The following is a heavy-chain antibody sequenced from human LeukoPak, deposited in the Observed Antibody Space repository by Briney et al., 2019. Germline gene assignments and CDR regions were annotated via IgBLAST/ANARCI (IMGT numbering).Heavy chain of an antibody. CDR3: AREGNYDKSLDY. J-gene: IGHJ4*02. CDR1: GGSISGYP. CDR2: IYYSGST. D-gene: IGHD3-9*01. V-gene: IGHV4-59*01. Sequence: PSETLSLTCLVSGGSISGYPWSWIRQPPGKGLEWIGYIYYSGSTNYNPSLKSRVTISVDTSKNQFSLKLSSVTAADTAVYYCAREGNYDKSLDYWGQGTLVTVSS.